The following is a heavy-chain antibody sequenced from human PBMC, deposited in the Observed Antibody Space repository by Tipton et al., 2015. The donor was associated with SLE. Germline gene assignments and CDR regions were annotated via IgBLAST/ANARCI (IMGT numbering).Heavy chain of an antibody. D-gene: IGHD2-15*01. V-gene: IGHV1-2*02. Sequence: QLVQSGPEVKKPGASVKVSCKASGYTFTGYYMHWVRQAPGQGLEWMGWINPNSGGTNYAQKFRGRVTMTRDTSISTAYMELSRLRSDDTAVYYCARDPGYCSGGSCFYYYYYMDVWGKGTTVTVSS. CDR2: INPNSGGT. CDR1: GYTFTGYY. J-gene: IGHJ6*03. CDR3: ARDPGYCSGGSCFYYYYYMDV.